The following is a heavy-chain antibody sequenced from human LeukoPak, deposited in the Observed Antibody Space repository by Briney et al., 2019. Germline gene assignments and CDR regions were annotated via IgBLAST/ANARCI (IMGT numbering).Heavy chain of an antibody. J-gene: IGHJ4*02. V-gene: IGHV6-1*01. CDR2: TYYRSKWYN. D-gene: IGHD6-19*01. Sequence: SQTLSLTCAISGDSVSTNSVAWNWIRQSPSRGLEWLGRTYYRSKWYNDYALSVEGRITINPDTSKNHFSLQLNSVTPEDTAVYYCAREGGSSSGWYWDYYFDYWGKGTLVSVSS. CDR1: GDSVSTNSVA. CDR3: AREGGSSSGWYWDYYFDY.